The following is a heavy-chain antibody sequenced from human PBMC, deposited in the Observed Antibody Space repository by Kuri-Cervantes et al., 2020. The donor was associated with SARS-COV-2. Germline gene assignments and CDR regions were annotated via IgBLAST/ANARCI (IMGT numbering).Heavy chain of an antibody. J-gene: IGHJ6*04. Sequence: GESLKISCAASGFTFSSYGMHWVRQAPGKGLEWVAFIRYDGSNKYYADSVKGRFTISRDDSKNTLHLQMDSLRGEDTAVYYCAKSGSSSSSYVSRLDVWGKGTTVTVSS. D-gene: IGHD3-16*01. V-gene: IGHV3-30*02. CDR3: AKSGSSSSSYVSRLDV. CDR2: IRYDGSNK. CDR1: GFTFSSYG.